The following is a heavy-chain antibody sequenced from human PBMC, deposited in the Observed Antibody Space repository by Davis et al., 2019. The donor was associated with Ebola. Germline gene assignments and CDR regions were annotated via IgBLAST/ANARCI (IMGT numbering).Heavy chain of an antibody. CDR2: INPSGGST. CDR1: GYTFTSYY. V-gene: IGHV1-46*01. CDR3: ARAKGLATRNWYFDL. Sequence: ASVKVSCKASGYTFTSYYMHWVRQAPGQGLEWMGIINPSGGSTSYAQRFQGRVTMTRDTSTSTVYMELSSLRSEDTAVYYCARAKGLATRNWYFDLWGRGTLVTVSS. D-gene: IGHD5-12*01. J-gene: IGHJ2*01.